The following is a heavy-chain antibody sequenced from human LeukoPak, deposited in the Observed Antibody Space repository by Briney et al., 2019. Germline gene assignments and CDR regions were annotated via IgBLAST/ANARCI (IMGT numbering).Heavy chain of an antibody. CDR3: ARGRYTNSSGYSYDAFDI. D-gene: IGHD3-22*01. J-gene: IGHJ3*02. CDR1: GYTFSSYW. CDR2: IYPGDSDT. V-gene: IGHV5-51*01. Sequence: GESLKISCKVSGYTFSSYWIAWVRQMPGKGLKCMGIIYPGDSDTRYSPSFQGQVTISADKSINTAYLQWSTMKASDSAMYYCARGRYTNSSGYSYDAFDIWGQGTMVTVSS.